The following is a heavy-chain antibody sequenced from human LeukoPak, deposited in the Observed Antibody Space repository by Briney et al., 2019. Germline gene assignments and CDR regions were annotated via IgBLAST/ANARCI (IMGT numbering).Heavy chain of an antibody. CDR3: ARTMTGAFFDY. Sequence: GGSLRLSCAASGFTFSDYYMSWIRQAPGRGLEWVSYISSSGSTIYYADSVKGRFAISRNNAKNTLYLQMNSLRAEDTAVYYCARTMTGAFFDYWGQGALVTVSS. J-gene: IGHJ4*02. V-gene: IGHV3-11*04. CDR1: GFTFSDYY. D-gene: IGHD3-9*01. CDR2: ISSSGSTI.